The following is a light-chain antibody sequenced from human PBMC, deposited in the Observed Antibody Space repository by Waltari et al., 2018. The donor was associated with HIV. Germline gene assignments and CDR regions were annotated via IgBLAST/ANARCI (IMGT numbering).Light chain of an antibody. CDR2: KSF. Sequence: QSALTQPASVSGSPGQSITISCTGTNSDVGAYDFVSWYQQHPGTAPKLLIFKSFHRASGISDRFSASRSGNTASLTISGLQPEDEADYYCCAYASTNSPDYIFGGGTTVT. J-gene: IGLJ1*01. CDR3: CAYASTNSPDYI. CDR1: NSDVGAYDF. V-gene: IGLV2-14*01.